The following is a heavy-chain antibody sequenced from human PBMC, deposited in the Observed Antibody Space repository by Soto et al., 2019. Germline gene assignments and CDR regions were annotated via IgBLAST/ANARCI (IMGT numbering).Heavy chain of an antibody. CDR1: GYTFTSYD. V-gene: IGHV1-8*01. Sequence: GASVKVSCKASGYTFTSYDINWVRQATGQGLEWMGWMNPNSGNTGYAQKFQGRVTMTRNTSISTAYMELSSLRSEDTAVYYCARDGYSYGPTGNWFDPWGQGTLVTVSS. CDR3: ARDGYSYGPTGNWFDP. CDR2: MNPNSGNT. J-gene: IGHJ5*02. D-gene: IGHD5-18*01.